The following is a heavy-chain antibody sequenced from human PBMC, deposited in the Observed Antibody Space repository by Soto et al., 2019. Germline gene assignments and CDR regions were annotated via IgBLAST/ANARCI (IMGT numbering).Heavy chain of an antibody. CDR2: IYYSGST. CDR3: AKNLPRTGRFDY. V-gene: IGHV4-30-4*01. CDR1: GGSISSGDYY. J-gene: IGHJ4*02. Sequence: SETLSLTCTVSGGSISSGDYYWSWIRQPPGKGLEWIGYIYYSGSTYYNPSLQSRVTISVDTSKNQFSLNLSSVTAADTAVYYCAKNLPRTGRFDYWGQGTVVTVSS.